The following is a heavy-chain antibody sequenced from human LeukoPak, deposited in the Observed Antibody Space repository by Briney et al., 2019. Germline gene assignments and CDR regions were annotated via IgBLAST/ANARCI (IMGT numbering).Heavy chain of an antibody. CDR3: ARGGYDSSGYYLYFDY. V-gene: IGHV4-34*01. CDR2: INLSGST. Sequence: SETLSLTCAVYGGSFSGYYWSWIRQPPGKGLEWIGEINLSGSTNYNPSLKSRVTISVDTSKNQFSLKLSSVTAADTAVYYCARGGYDSSGYYLYFDYWGQGTLVTVSS. CDR1: GGSFSGYY. J-gene: IGHJ4*02. D-gene: IGHD3-22*01.